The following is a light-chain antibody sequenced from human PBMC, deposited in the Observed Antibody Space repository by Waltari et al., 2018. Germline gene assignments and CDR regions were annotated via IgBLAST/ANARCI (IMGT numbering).Light chain of an antibody. CDR1: QSISSW. J-gene: IGKJ1*01. Sequence: DIQMTQSPSTLSAAVGDRVTITCWASQSISSWLAWYQQKPGNAPKLLIYEESNLQSGVPSRFSGSGSGTEFTLTISSLQPDDFATYFCQHYKNYPRTFGQGTKVEIK. CDR2: EES. CDR3: QHYKNYPRT. V-gene: IGKV1-5*03.